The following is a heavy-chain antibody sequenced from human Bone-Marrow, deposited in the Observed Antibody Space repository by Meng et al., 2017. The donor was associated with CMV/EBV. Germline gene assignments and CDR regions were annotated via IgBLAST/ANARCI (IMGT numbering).Heavy chain of an antibody. CDR3: ARGVTYYDFWSGYGGY. CDR1: GFTFSSYA. Sequence: GESLKISCAASGFTFSSYAMHWVRQAPGKGLEWVAVISYDGSNKYYADSVKGRFTISRDNSKNTLYLQMNSLRAEDTAVYYCARGVTYYDFWSGYGGYWAQGTLVTVSS. V-gene: IGHV3-30*04. D-gene: IGHD3-3*01. J-gene: IGHJ4*02. CDR2: ISYDGSNK.